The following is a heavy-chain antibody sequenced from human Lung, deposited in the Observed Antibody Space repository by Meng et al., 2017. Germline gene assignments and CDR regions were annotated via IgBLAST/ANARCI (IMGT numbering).Heavy chain of an antibody. CDR3: ARGPTTMAHDFDY. D-gene: IGHD4-11*01. J-gene: IGHJ4*02. V-gene: IGHV4-34*01. CDR1: GGSFSDYY. CDR2: INHSGST. Sequence: QVPLTQWGAGLLKPSETLSLTFVVSGGSFSDYYWGWIRQPPGKGLEWIGEINHSGSTNYNPSLGSRATISVDTSQNNLSLKLSSVTAADSAVYYCARGPTTMAHDFDYWGQGTLVTVSS.